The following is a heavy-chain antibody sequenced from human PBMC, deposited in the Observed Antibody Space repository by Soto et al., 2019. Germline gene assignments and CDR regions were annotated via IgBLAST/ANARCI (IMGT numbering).Heavy chain of an antibody. J-gene: IGHJ4*02. Sequence: ASVKVSCKVSGYFLTALSIHWVRQAPGKGLEWMGGFDREDGETIYAQKFQGRVTMTEDTSTDSAYMELSSLTSEDTAIYYCAHGEGIVKSIVYFDSWGKGNLVTV. V-gene: IGHV1-24*01. CDR2: FDREDGET. D-gene: IGHD1-26*01. CDR1: GYFLTALS. CDR3: AHGEGIVKSIVYFDS.